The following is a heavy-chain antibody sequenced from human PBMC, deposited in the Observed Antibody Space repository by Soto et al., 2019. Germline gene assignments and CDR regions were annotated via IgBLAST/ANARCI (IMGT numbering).Heavy chain of an antibody. Sequence: GGSLRLSCAASGFTFSSYALSWVRRAPGKGLEWVSAITGSGDRTYYADSVRGRFTISRDNSKNTLSLEMNSLRAEDTAVYYCAKGLGSGSYAASDSWGQGTLVTVSS. CDR2: ITGSGDRT. V-gene: IGHV3-23*01. CDR3: AKGLGSGSYAASDS. CDR1: GFTFSSYA. D-gene: IGHD1-26*01. J-gene: IGHJ5*01.